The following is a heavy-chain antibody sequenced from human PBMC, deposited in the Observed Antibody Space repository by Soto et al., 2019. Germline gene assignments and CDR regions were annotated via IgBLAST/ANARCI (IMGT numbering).Heavy chain of an antibody. V-gene: IGHV3-23*01. D-gene: IGHD1-1*01. Sequence: EVQLLESGGGLVQPGGSLRLSCEASGFKFSTYAMSWVRQGPGKGLEWVAVIGGTAVSTDCADSLKGRCTVSRDNSKNTVYLQLDSLRDDDTAIYYCAKDSTSYNGVYDPFDIWVQGTMVTVSS. CDR1: GFKFSTYA. CDR2: IGGTAVST. J-gene: IGHJ3*02. CDR3: AKDSTSYNGVYDPFDI.